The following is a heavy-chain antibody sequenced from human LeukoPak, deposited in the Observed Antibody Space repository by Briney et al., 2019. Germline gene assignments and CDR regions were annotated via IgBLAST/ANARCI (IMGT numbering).Heavy chain of an antibody. J-gene: IGHJ4*02. Sequence: GGSLRLSCAASGFTFSSYSMNWVRQAPGKGLEWVSSISSSSSYIYYADSVKGRLTISRDNAKNSLYLQMNSLRAEDTAVYYCARELRDIVVVTYYFDYWGQGTLVTVSS. CDR1: GFTFSSYS. D-gene: IGHD2-2*01. CDR2: ISSSSSYI. CDR3: ARELRDIVVVTYYFDY. V-gene: IGHV3-21*01.